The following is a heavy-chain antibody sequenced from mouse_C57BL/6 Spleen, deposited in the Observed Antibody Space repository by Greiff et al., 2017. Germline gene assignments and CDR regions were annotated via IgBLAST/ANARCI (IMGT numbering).Heavy chain of an antibody. V-gene: IGHV5-4*03. J-gene: IGHJ4*01. Sequence: EVMLVESGGGLVKPGGSLKLSCAASGFTFSSYAMSWVRQTPEKRLEWVATISDGGSYTYYPDNVKGRFTISRDNAKNNLYLQMSHLKSEDTAMYYCERYSPYYAMDYWGQGTSVTVSS. CDR3: ERYSPYYAMDY. CDR1: GFTFSSYA. D-gene: IGHD2-12*01. CDR2: ISDGGSYT.